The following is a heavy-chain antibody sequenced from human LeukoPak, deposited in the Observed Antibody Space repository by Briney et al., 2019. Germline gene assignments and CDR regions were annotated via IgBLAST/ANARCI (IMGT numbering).Heavy chain of an antibody. Sequence: PGGSLRLSCAASGFTFSSYGMHWVRQAPGKGLEWVSSISSSSSYIYYADTVKGRFTISRDNAKNSLYLQMNSLRAEDTAVYYCARGLRGSGPRSKSRWFDPWGQGTLVTVSS. D-gene: IGHD3-10*01. V-gene: IGHV3-21*01. J-gene: IGHJ5*02. CDR1: GFTFSSYG. CDR3: ARGLRGSGPRSKSRWFDP. CDR2: ISSSSSYI.